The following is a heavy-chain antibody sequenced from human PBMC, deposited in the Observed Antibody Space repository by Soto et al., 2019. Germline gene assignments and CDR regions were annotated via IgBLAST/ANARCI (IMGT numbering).Heavy chain of an antibody. Sequence: QVQLVQSGAEVKKPGASVKVSCKASGYPFTSYAISWVRQAPGHGLEWMGWISAYNGNTKYAQKLQGRVTMTTDTSTITAYMEMRSLRSDDPAVYYCARDHGGGITFEWGQGTLVTVSS. D-gene: IGHD3-16*01. V-gene: IGHV1-18*01. J-gene: IGHJ4*02. CDR2: ISAYNGNT. CDR1: GYPFTSYA. CDR3: ARDHGGGITFE.